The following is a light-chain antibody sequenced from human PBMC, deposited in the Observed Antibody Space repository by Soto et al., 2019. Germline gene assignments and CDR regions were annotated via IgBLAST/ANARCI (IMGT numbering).Light chain of an antibody. CDR1: QSVLYSSNNKNY. V-gene: IGKV4-1*01. Sequence: DIVMTQSPDSLAVSLGERATINCKSSQSVLYSSNNKNYLAWYQQKPGQPPKLLIYWASTRESGVPDRFSGSGSGTDFTLTISSLQAEVVAVYYCQQYYSTLLTFGGGPNLDIK. J-gene: IGKJ4*01. CDR2: WAS. CDR3: QQYYSTLLT.